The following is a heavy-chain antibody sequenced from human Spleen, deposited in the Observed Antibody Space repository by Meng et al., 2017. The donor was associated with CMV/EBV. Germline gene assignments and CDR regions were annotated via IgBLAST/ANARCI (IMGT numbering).Heavy chain of an antibody. CDR2: IRYDGSNK. D-gene: IGHD1-1*01. CDR3: AKDLTKVAGY. Sequence: LTCAASGFAFSSYGMHWVRQAPGKGLEWVAFIRYDGSNKYYADSVKGRFTISRDNSKNTLYLQMNSLRAEDTAVYYCAKDLTKVAGYWGQGTLVTVSS. CDR1: GFAFSSYG. V-gene: IGHV3-30*02. J-gene: IGHJ4*02.